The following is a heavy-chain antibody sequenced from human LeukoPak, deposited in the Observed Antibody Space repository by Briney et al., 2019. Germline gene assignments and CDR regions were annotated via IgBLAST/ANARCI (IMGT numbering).Heavy chain of an antibody. D-gene: IGHD6-25*01. J-gene: IGHJ5*02. Sequence: ASVKVSCKASGYTFTDHYMHWVRQAPGQGFEWMGWIKPNTVGTHYAQKFQGRVTMTTDTSISTAYMELSSLTSDDTAVYYCARQAATGAWLDPWGQGTLVTVSS. CDR3: ARQAATGAWLDP. V-gene: IGHV1-2*02. CDR1: GYTFTDHY. CDR2: IKPNTVGT.